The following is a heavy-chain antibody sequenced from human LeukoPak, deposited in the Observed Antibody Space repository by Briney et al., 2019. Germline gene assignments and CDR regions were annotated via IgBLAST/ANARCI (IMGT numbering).Heavy chain of an antibody. D-gene: IGHD2-15*01. CDR2: IYTSGST. Sequence: PSETLSLTCTVSGGSISSYYWSWIRQPAGKGLEWIGRIYTSGSTNYNPSLKSRVTMSVDTSKNQFSLKLSSVTAADTAVYYCARDRYCSGGSCYQATFDPWGQGTLVTVSS. V-gene: IGHV4-4*07. CDR3: ARDRYCSGGSCYQATFDP. J-gene: IGHJ5*02. CDR1: GGSISSYY.